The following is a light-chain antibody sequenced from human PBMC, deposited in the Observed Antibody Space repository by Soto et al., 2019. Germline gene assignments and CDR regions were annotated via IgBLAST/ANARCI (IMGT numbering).Light chain of an antibody. V-gene: IGLV2-23*01. CDR1: SSDVGTYKL. Sequence: QPASVSGSPGQSITISCTGTSSDVGTYKLVSWYRQHPGKAPKLMIYEGSKRPSGVSNRFSGSTSANTASLTISGLQAEDEADYYCCSYAGSSTYVVFGGGTKLTVL. CDR3: CSYAGSSTYVV. CDR2: EGS. J-gene: IGLJ2*01.